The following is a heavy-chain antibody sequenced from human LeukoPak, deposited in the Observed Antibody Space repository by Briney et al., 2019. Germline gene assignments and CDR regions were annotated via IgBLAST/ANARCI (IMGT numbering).Heavy chain of an antibody. CDR2: INPNSGGT. CDR1: GYTFTGYY. Sequence: ASVKVSCKASGYTFTGYYMHWVRQAPGQGLEWMGWINPNSGGTNYAQKFQGRVTMTRDTSISTAYMELSRLRSDDTAVYYCARVVHSPYYDILTGYYIEEYYYMDVWGKGTTVTVSS. CDR3: ARVVHSPYYDILTGYYIEEYYYMDV. D-gene: IGHD3-9*01. V-gene: IGHV1-2*02. J-gene: IGHJ6*03.